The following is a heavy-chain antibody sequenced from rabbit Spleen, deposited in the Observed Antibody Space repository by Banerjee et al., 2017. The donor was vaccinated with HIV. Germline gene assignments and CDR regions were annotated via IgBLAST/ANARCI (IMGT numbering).Heavy chain of an antibody. D-gene: IGHD8-1*01. CDR3: ARDTGSSFSTYGMDL. J-gene: IGHJ6*01. Sequence: QEQLVESGGGLVKPGASLTLTCIASGVSFSGDSYMCWVRQAPGKGLEWIVCIDSGSSGFTYFATWAKGRFTISKTSSTTVTLQMTSLTVADTATYFCARDTGSSFSTYGMDLWGPGTLVTVS. CDR2: IDSGSSGFT. CDR1: GVSFSGDSY. V-gene: IGHV1S45*01.